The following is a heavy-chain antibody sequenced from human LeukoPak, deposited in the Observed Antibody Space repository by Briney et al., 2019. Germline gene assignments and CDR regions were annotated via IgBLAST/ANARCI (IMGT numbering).Heavy chain of an antibody. CDR1: GGSISSSSYY. J-gene: IGHJ4*02. D-gene: IGHD2/OR15-2a*01. CDR3: ARTGDTTFYYHYFDY. CDR2: IYYSGST. V-gene: IGHV4-39*01. Sequence: SETLSLTCTVSGGSISSSSYYWGWIRQPPGKGLEWIGSIYYSGSTYYNPSLKSRVTISVDTSKNQFSLRLDSVTAADTAVYFCARTGDTTFYYHYFDYWSPGALVTVSS.